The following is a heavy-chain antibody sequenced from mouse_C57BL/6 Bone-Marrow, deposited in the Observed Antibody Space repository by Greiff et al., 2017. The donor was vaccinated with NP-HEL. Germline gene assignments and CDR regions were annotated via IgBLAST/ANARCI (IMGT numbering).Heavy chain of an antibody. CDR2: IDPANGNT. CDR3: AREITTVVGAMDY. J-gene: IGHJ4*01. CDR1: GFNIKNTY. V-gene: IGHV14-3*01. D-gene: IGHD1-1*01. Sequence: VQLKESVAELVRPGASVKLSCTASGFNIKNTYMHWVKQRPEQGLEWIGRIDPANGNTKYVPKFQGKATITADTSSNTAYLQLSSLTSEDTAIYYCAREITTVVGAMDYWGQGTSVTVSS.